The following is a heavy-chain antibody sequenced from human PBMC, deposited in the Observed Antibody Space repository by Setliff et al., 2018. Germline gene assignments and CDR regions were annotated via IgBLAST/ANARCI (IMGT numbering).Heavy chain of an antibody. CDR2: IYNSGST. CDR1: GYSISSGYY. V-gene: IGHV4-38-2*01. Sequence: PSETLSLTCAVSGYSISSGYYWGWIRQPPGKGLEWIGNIYNSGSTYYNPSIKSRVTIAVDTSKNQFSLKLTSVTAADTAVYYCARHGLQFFEWLAAFDYWGQGTLVTVSS. J-gene: IGHJ4*02. CDR3: ARHGLQFFEWLAAFDY. D-gene: IGHD3-3*01.